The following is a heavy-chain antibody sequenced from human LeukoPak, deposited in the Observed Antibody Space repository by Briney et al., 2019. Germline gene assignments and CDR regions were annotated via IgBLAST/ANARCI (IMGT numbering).Heavy chain of an antibody. CDR3: AKLPTSTTSGQFDY. J-gene: IGHJ4*02. Sequence: GGSLRLSCAASSFTLSSYAMSWVRQAPAKGLEWVSAISGSGRTYYADSVKGRFAISRDISKNTLYLQVDSLRAEDTAVYYCAKLPTSTTSGQFDYWGQGTLVTVSS. V-gene: IGHV3-23*01. CDR2: ISGSGRT. CDR1: SFTLSSYA. D-gene: IGHD2-2*01.